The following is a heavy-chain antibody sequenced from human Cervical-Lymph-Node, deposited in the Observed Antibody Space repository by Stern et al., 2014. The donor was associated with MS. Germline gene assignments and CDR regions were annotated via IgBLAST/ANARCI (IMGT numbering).Heavy chain of an antibody. D-gene: IGHD3-22*01. CDR2: ICWNGASL. V-gene: IGHV3-9*01. CDR3: AKAMGKYYDSNGLNGFDI. Sequence: EVQLVQSGGGSVQPGRSLRVACAASGFTFEDSAMHWVRQVPGKGLEWVSGICWNGASLGYGASGKGRFTISRDNANNSLWLQMNSLRPEDTAVYYCAKAMGKYYDSNGLNGFDIWGQGTMVTVSS. J-gene: IGHJ3*02. CDR1: GFTFEDSA.